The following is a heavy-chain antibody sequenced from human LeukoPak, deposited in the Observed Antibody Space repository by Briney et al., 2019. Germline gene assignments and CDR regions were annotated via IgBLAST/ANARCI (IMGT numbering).Heavy chain of an antibody. V-gene: IGHV5-51*01. CDR2: IYPGDSDT. Sequence: GESLKISCKGSGYSFTSYWIGWVRQMPGKGLKWMGIIYPGDSDTRYSPSFQGQVTISADKSISTAYLQWSSLKASDTAMYYCARFHSSVVAATGFDYWGQGTLVTVSS. D-gene: IGHD2-15*01. J-gene: IGHJ4*02. CDR1: GYSFTSYW. CDR3: ARFHSSVVAATGFDY.